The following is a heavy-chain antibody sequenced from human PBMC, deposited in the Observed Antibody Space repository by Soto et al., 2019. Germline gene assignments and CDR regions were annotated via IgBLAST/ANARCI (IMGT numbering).Heavy chain of an antibody. Sequence: QVQLVQSGAEVKKPGASVKVSCKASGYTFTSYYMHWVRQAPGQGLEWMGVINPRAGTTRYAQKYQGRVPRTTDTTASTVYRELTSLRSEDTAVYYCARDLDPKIAAAGQQDYGTDVWGQGTTVTVSS. D-gene: IGHD6-13*01. CDR2: INPRAGTT. CDR3: ARDLDPKIAAAGQQDYGTDV. J-gene: IGHJ6*02. CDR1: GYTFTSYY. V-gene: IGHV1-46*01.